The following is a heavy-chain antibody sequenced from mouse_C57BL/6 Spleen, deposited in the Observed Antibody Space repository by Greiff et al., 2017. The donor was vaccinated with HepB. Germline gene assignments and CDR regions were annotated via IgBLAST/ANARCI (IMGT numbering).Heavy chain of an antibody. CDR2: ISSGGSYT. D-gene: IGHD2-10*02. V-gene: IGHV5-6*01. J-gene: IGHJ4*01. CDR3: ARRGYGNYDAKDY. CDR1: GFTFSSYG. Sequence: EVQLVESGGDLVKPGGSLKLSCAASGFTFSSYGMSWVRQTPDKRLEWVATISSGGSYTYYPDSVKGRFTISRDNAKNTLYLQMSSLKSEDTAMYYCARRGYGNYDAKDYWGQGTSVTVSS.